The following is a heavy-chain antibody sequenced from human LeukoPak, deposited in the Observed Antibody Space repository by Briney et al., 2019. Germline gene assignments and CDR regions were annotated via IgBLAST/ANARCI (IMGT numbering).Heavy chain of an antibody. CDR1: GNYW. V-gene: IGHV3-74*01. D-gene: IGHD3-22*01. Sequence: PGGSLRLSCAASGNYWMHWVRQAPGKGLVWVSHINSDGSWTSYADSVKGRFTISRDTSKNTLYLQINSLRVEDTAVYYCASIHYYDSSGPDYWGQGTLVTVSS. CDR3: ASIHYYDSSGPDY. J-gene: IGHJ4*02. CDR2: INSDGSWT.